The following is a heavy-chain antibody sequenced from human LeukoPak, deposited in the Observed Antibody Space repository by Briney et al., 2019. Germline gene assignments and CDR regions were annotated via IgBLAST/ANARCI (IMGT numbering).Heavy chain of an antibody. Sequence: PGGSLRLSCAASGFTFSSYAMSWVRQAPGKGLEWVSAISGSGGSTYYADSMKGRFTISRDNSKNTLYLQMNSLRAEDTAVYYCAKPLFDSSGYYMTWGQGTLVTVSS. CDR1: GFTFSSYA. J-gene: IGHJ5*02. CDR2: ISGSGGST. D-gene: IGHD3-22*01. V-gene: IGHV3-23*01. CDR3: AKPLFDSSGYYMT.